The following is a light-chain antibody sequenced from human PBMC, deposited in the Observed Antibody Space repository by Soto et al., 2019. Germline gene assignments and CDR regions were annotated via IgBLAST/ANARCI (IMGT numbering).Light chain of an antibody. CDR2: EVS. CDR3: SSFAGSPVV. J-gene: IGLJ2*01. CDR1: SSEVGEENY. V-gene: IGLV2-8*01. Sequence: QSALTQPPSASGSPGQSVTITCSGTSSEVGEENYVSWYQQHPGKVPKLILYEVSKRPSGVPDRFSGSRSGNTASLTVSGLQAEDEADYYCSSFAGSPVVFGGGTQLTV.